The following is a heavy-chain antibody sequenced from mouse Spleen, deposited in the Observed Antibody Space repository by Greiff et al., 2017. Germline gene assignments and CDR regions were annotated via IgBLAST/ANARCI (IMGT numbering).Heavy chain of an antibody. J-gene: IGHJ1*01. CDR2: IYPRDGST. Sequence: QVQLQQSGPELVKPGASVKLSCKASGYTFTSYDINWVKQRPGQGLEWIGWIYPRDGSTKYNEKFKGKATLTVDTSSSTAYMELHSLTSEDSAVYFCARGDSPKYWYFDVWGAGTTVTVSS. CDR1: GYTFTSYD. CDR3: ARGDSPKYWYFDV. V-gene: IGHV1-85*01.